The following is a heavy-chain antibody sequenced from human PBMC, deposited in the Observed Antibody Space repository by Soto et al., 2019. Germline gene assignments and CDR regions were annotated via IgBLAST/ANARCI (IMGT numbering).Heavy chain of an antibody. CDR1: GDSVSSGTAT. J-gene: IGHJ2*01. CDR2: TYYRSKWYY. D-gene: IGHD6-19*01. CDR3: ARDGSGWHWYFDL. V-gene: IGHV6-1*01. Sequence: QAQLQQSGPGLVKPSQTLALICAISGDSVSSGTATWSWIRQSPSRGLEWLGRTYYRSKWYYDYAPSVKSRIAITPDTAKNPLSLQLNSVTPEDTAVYFCARDGSGWHWYFDLWGRGTLVTVSS.